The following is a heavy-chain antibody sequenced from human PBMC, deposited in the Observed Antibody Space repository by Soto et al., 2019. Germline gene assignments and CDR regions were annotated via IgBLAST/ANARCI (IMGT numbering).Heavy chain of an antibody. V-gene: IGHV4-31*03. CDR3: ARPAQSNLDAFDI. D-gene: IGHD2-2*01. CDR1: GGAITTDGYY. Sequence: PSETLSLTCTVSGGAITTDGYYWTWILQLPGKGLEWIGYIYFNVNSHYNPSLKSRLTISVDTSKSQFSLKLTSLTAADTAVYYCARPAQSNLDAFDIWGQGTMVTVS. J-gene: IGHJ3*02. CDR2: IYFNVNS.